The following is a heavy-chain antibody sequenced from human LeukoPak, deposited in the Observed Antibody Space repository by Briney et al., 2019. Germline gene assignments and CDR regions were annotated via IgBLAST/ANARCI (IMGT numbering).Heavy chain of an antibody. J-gene: IGHJ4*02. Sequence: GGSLRLSCAASGFTFSNYWMHWVRQAPGKGLVWVSRINSDGSSTNYADSVKGRFTISRDNAKNTLYLQMNGLRAEDTAVYYCATNSFWSGYYWGQGTLVTVSS. V-gene: IGHV3-74*01. CDR2: INSDGSST. CDR3: ATNSFWSGYY. CDR1: GFTFSNYW. D-gene: IGHD3-3*01.